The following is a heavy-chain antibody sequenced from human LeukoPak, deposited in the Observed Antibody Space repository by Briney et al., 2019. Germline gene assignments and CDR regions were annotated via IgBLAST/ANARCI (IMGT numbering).Heavy chain of an antibody. CDR2: MNPNSGNT. CDR3: ARFRPGVYCSGGSCSPNAFDI. CDR1: GYTFTSYD. V-gene: IGHV1-8*03. J-gene: IGHJ3*02. D-gene: IGHD2-15*01. Sequence: GASVKVSCKASGYTFTSYDINWVRQATGQGLEWMGWMNPNSGNTGYAQKFQGRVTITRNTSISTAYMELSSLRSEDTAVYYCARFRPGVYCSGGSCSPNAFDIWGQGTMVTVSS.